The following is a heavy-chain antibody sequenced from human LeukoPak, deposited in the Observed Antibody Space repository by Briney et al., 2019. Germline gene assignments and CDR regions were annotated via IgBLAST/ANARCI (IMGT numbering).Heavy chain of an antibody. CDR3: ARGAYYYNSGDAFDV. Sequence: GGSLRLSCAASGFTFRSYWMSWVRQAPGKGLEWVANTKQDGSEKYYVDSVKGRFTISRDNARNSLYLQMNSLRVEDTAVHYCARGAYYYNSGDAFDVWGQGTMVTVSS. CDR2: TKQDGSEK. CDR1: GFTFRSYW. D-gene: IGHD3-10*01. J-gene: IGHJ3*01. V-gene: IGHV3-7*01.